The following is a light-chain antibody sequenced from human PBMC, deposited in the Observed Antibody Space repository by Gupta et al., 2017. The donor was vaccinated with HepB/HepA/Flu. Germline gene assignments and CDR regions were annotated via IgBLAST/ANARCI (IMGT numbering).Light chain of an antibody. J-gene: IGKJ2*01. CDR1: QSISSY. CDR3: QQSYSTPYT. V-gene: IGKV1-39*01. CDR2: AAS. Sequence: XQXXXSXSXLSXXVGDRVTITCRASQSISSYLNWYQQKPGKAPKLLIYAASSLQSGVPSRFSGSGSGTDFTLTISSLQPEDFATYYCQQSYSTPYTFGQGTKLEIK.